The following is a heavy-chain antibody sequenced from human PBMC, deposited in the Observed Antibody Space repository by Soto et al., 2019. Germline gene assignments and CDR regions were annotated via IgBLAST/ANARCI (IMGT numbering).Heavy chain of an antibody. CDR3: TREPDYSNYFEY. D-gene: IGHD4-4*01. Sequence: EVQLVESGGGLVRPGGSLRLSCVASGFTFNNAWMNWVRQAPGKGLEWVGRIRSKADGGTIDYAVPVKDRFTNSRDDSKNTLNRQMNSLKTEETAVYYCTREPDYSNYFEYWGQGTLVTVSS. V-gene: IGHV3-15*07. J-gene: IGHJ4*02. CDR1: GFTFNNAW. CDR2: IRSKADGGTI.